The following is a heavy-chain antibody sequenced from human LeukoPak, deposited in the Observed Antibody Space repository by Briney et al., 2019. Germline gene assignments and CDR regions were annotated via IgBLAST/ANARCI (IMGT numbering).Heavy chain of an antibody. CDR3: ARDPTITGPHDAFDI. CDR2: IIPIFGIA. Sequence: SVKVSCKASGGTFSSYAISWVRQAPGQGLEWMGGIIPIFGIANYAQKFQGRVTITTDESTSTAYMELSSLRSENTAVYYCARDPTITGPHDAFDIWGQGTMVTVSS. D-gene: IGHD1-20*01. J-gene: IGHJ3*02. V-gene: IGHV1-69*05. CDR1: GGTFSSYA.